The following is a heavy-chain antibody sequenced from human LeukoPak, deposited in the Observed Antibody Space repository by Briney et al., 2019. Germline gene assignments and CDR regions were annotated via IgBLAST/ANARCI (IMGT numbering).Heavy chain of an antibody. Sequence: GGSLRLSCAASGFTFDDYGMSWVRQAPGKGLEWVSGINWNGGSTGYADSVKGRFTISRDNAKSSLYLQMSSLRAEDTALYYCARAIRWSPYYFDYWGQGTLVTVSS. D-gene: IGHD4-23*01. CDR3: ARAIRWSPYYFDY. CDR2: INWNGGST. J-gene: IGHJ4*02. CDR1: GFTFDDYG. V-gene: IGHV3-20*04.